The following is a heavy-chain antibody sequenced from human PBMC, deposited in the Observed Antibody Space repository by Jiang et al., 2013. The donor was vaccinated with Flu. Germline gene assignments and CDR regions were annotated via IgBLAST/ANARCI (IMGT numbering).Heavy chain of an antibody. CDR1: GYTFTHYA. J-gene: IGHJ6*02. CDR2: INTKTANP. V-gene: IGHV7-4-1*02. Sequence: SGYTFTHYAINWVRHTPGQGLEWMGWINTKTANPTYAQGFTGRFVFSLDTSVSTTYLQISSLRAEDTAMYYCAREGEGGYYYYGMDVWGQGTTVAVSS. CDR3: AREGEGGYYYYGMDV. D-gene: IGHD3-10*01.